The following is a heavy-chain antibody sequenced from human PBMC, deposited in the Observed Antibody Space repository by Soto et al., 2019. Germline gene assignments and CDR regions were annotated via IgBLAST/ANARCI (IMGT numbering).Heavy chain of an antibody. CDR1: GFTFDDYA. J-gene: IGHJ4*02. D-gene: IGHD3-10*01. CDR3: AKDTGYYGSGTSSDY. CDR2: ISWNSGSI. V-gene: IGHV3-9*01. Sequence: EVQLVESGGGLVQPGRSLRLSCAASGFTFDDYAMHWVRQAPGKGLEWVSGISWNSGSIGYADSVKGRFTISRDNAKSSLYLQMNSLRAEDTALYYCAKDTGYYGSGTSSDYWGQGTLVTVSS.